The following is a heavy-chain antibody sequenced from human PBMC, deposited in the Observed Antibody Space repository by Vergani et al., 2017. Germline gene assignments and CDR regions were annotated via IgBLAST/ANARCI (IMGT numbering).Heavy chain of an antibody. J-gene: IGHJ6*02. CDR1: GFTFGDYA. V-gene: IGHV3-49*04. Sequence: EVQLVESGGGLVQPGRSLRLSCTASGFTFGDYAMSWVRQAPGKGLEWVGFIRSKAYGGTTEYAASVKGRFTISRDDSKSIAYLQMNSLKTEDTAVYYCTRDRSGGDYYYYYGMDVWGQGTTVTVSS. CDR2: IRSKAYGGTT. D-gene: IGHD1-26*01. CDR3: TRDRSGGDYYYYYGMDV.